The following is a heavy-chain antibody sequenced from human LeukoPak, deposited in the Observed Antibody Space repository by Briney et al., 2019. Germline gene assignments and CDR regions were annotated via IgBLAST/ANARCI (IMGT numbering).Heavy chain of an antibody. Sequence: GGSLRLSCATSGFTFSRAWMSWVRQAPGRGLEWVANIKKDGSEKYYVDSVKGRFTISRDNAKNSLYLQMNSLRGEDTAVYYCARESSGDYGDWGQGTLVTVSS. CDR2: IKKDGSEK. V-gene: IGHV3-7*01. CDR3: ARESSGDYGD. J-gene: IGHJ4*02. D-gene: IGHD4-17*01. CDR1: GFTFSRAW.